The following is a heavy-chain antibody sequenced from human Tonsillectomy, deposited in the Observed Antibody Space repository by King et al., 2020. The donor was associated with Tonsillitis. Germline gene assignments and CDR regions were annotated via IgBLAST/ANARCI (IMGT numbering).Heavy chain of an antibody. CDR1: GGSISSGGYY. V-gene: IGHV4-31*03. Sequence: QLQESGPGLVKPSQTLSLTCTVSGGSISSGGYYWNWIRQHPGKGLEWIGYIYYTGSTDYNPSLKSRVTISVDTSKNQFSLKLSSVIAADSAVYYCARKRRIDTPCDYWGQGTLVTVSS. D-gene: IGHD2-15*01. CDR3: ARKRRIDTPCDY. J-gene: IGHJ4*02. CDR2: IYYTGST.